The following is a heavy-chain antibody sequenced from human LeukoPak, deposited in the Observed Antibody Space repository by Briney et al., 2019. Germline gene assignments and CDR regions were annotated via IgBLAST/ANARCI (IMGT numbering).Heavy chain of an antibody. CDR3: ARAAYYDSSGYPIDY. CDR1: GFTFSSYS. V-gene: IGHV3-48*01. CDR2: ISSSSSTI. Sequence: GGSLRLSCAASGFTFSSYSMNWVRQAPGKGLEWVSYISSSSSTIYYADSVKGRFTISRDNAKNSLYLQMNSLRAEDTALYYCARAAYYDSSGYPIDYWGQGTLVTVFS. D-gene: IGHD3-22*01. J-gene: IGHJ4*02.